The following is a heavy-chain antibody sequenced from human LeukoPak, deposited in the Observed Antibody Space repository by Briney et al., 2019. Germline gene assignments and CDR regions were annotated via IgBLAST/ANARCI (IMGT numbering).Heavy chain of an antibody. J-gene: IGHJ3*02. Sequence: ASVKVSCKASGYTFTSYGISWVRQAPGQGLEWMGWISAYNGNTNYAQKLQGRVTMTTDTSTSTAYMELRSLRSDDTAVYYCARPRRAAAGAFDAFDIWGQGTMVTVSS. CDR3: ARPRRAAAGAFDAFDI. CDR1: GYTFTSYG. CDR2: ISAYNGNT. D-gene: IGHD6-13*01. V-gene: IGHV1-18*04.